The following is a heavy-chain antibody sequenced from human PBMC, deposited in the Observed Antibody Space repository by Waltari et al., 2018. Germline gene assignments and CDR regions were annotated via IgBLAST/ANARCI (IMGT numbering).Heavy chain of an antibody. CDR2: IYHSGST. J-gene: IGHJ4*02. V-gene: IGHV4-38-2*01. Sequence: QVQLQESGPGLVKPSETLSLTCAVSGYSISSGYYWGWIRQPPGKGLEWIGSIYHSGSTYYNPSLKSRVTISVDTSKNQFSLKLSSVTAADTAVYYCARHSSGWAYFDHWGQGTLVTVSS. CDR3: ARHSSGWAYFDH. CDR1: GYSISSGYY. D-gene: IGHD6-19*01.